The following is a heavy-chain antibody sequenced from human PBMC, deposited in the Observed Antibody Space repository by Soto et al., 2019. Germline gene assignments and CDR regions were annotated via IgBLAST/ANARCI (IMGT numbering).Heavy chain of an antibody. Sequence: QVQLVQSGAEVKKPGASVKVSCKASGYTFTSYYMHWVRQAPGQGLEWMGIINPSGGSCYAQKFQGRVTMTRDTSTSTVYMELSSVTSEDTAVYYCAIDRSPPKGATGYWYFDLWGRGTLVTVSS. CDR1: GYTFTSYY. D-gene: IGHD1-1*01. CDR3: AIDRSPPKGATGYWYFDL. CDR2: INPSGGS. J-gene: IGHJ2*01. V-gene: IGHV1-46*03.